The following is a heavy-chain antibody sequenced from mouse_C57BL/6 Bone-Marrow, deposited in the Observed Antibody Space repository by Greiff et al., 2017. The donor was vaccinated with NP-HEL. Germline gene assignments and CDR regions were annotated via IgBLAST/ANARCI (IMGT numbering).Heavy chain of an antibody. J-gene: IGHJ4*01. CDR1: GFTFSSYG. V-gene: IGHV5-6*01. CDR3: ATYYSNSFYYSMDY. Sequence: EVKLMESGGDLVKPGGSLKLSCAASGFTFSSYGMSWVRQTPDKRLEWVATISSGGSYTYYPDSVKGRFTISRDNAKNTLYLKMSSLKSEDTAMYYCATYYSNSFYYSMDYWGQGTSVTVSS. CDR2: ISSGGSYT. D-gene: IGHD2-5*01.